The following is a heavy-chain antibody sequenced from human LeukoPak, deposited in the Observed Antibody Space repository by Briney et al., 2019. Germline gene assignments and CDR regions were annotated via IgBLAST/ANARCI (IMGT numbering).Heavy chain of an antibody. CDR3: ARALYSYGGFDY. Sequence: SETLSLTCTVSGGSIISADYYWSWFRQYSGKGLEWIGYTYYSGTTYYNPSLKSRLTISVDTSKNQFSLELRSVTAADTAVYFCARALYSYGGFDYWGQGTLVTVSS. V-gene: IGHV4-31*03. CDR1: GGSIISADYY. D-gene: IGHD5-18*01. J-gene: IGHJ4*02. CDR2: TYYSGTT.